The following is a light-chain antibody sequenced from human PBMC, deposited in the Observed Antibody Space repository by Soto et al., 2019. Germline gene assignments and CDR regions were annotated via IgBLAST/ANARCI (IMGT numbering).Light chain of an antibody. Sequence: DIQMTQSPSSLSASVGDRVTITCRASQSVSVFLNWYQQKPGKAPKLLIFAASSLQSGVPSRFSGSGSGTDFTLTISRLQPEDFATYYCPQSFITPFTFGPGTKVDIK. CDR3: PQSFITPFT. CDR2: AAS. V-gene: IGKV1-39*01. CDR1: QSVSVF. J-gene: IGKJ3*01.